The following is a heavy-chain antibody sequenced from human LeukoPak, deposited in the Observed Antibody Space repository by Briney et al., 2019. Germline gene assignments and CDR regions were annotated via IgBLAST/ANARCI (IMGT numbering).Heavy chain of an antibody. Sequence: SETLSLTCAVYGGSFSGYYWSWIRQPPGKGLEWIGEINHSGSTNYNPSLKSRVTISVDTSKNQFSLKLSSVTAADTAVYYCASLAARRNYYYYYYMDVWGKGTTVTVSS. CDR2: INHSGST. V-gene: IGHV4-34*01. CDR1: GGSFSGYY. CDR3: ASLAARRNYYYYYYMDV. J-gene: IGHJ6*03. D-gene: IGHD6-6*01.